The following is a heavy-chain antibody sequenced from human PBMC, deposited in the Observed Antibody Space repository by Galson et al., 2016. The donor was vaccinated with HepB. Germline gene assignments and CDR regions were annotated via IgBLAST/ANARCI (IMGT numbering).Heavy chain of an antibody. D-gene: IGHD5-12*01. CDR1: GGTFNSFA. Sequence: SVKVSCKASGGTFNSFAISWVRQAPGQGLEWMGRIIPILGVANYTQKFQGRVTITAGKSTTTGYMELSRLRSEDTAVYYCATSGYGRNYYHGMDVWGQGTTVTVSS. CDR2: IIPILGVA. CDR3: ATSGYGRNYYHGMDV. J-gene: IGHJ6*02. V-gene: IGHV1-69*04.